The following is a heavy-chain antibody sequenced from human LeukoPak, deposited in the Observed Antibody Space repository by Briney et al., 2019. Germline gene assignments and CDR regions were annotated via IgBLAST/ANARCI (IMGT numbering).Heavy chain of an antibody. J-gene: IGHJ3*02. Sequence: ASVKVSCKASGYTFTSYYMHWVRQAPGQGLEWMGWINPNSGGTNYAQKFQGRVTMTRDTSISTAYMELSRLRSDDTAVYYCARAYLFGEDAFDIWGQGTMVTVSS. V-gene: IGHV1-2*02. CDR2: INPNSGGT. D-gene: IGHD3-3*01. CDR3: ARAYLFGEDAFDI. CDR1: GYTFTSYY.